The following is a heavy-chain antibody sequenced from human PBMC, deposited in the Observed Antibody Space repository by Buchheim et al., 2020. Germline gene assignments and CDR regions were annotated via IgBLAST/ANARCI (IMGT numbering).Heavy chain of an antibody. CDR3: ARDVRIAARYYYYYMDV. CDR1: GFTFSSYW. V-gene: IGHV3-74*01. D-gene: IGHD6-6*01. Sequence: EVQLVESGGGLVQPGGSLRLSCAASGFTFSSYWMHWVRQAPGKGLVWVSRINSDGSSTSYADSVKGRFTISRDNAKNTLYLQMNSLRAEDAAVYYCARDVRIAARYYYYYMDVWGKGTT. CDR2: INSDGSST. J-gene: IGHJ6*03.